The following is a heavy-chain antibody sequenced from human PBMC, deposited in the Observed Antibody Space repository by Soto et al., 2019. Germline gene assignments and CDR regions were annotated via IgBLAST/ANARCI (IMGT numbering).Heavy chain of an antibody. CDR1: GGTFSSYT. D-gene: IGHD3-22*01. J-gene: IGHJ4*02. Sequence: QVQLVQSGAEVKKPGSSVKVSCKASGGTFSSYTISWVRQAPGQGLEWMGRIIPILGIANYAQKFQGRGKITADKSTSTAYMELSSLRSEDTAVYYCARTDKHYYDSSGYNFDYWGQGTLVTVSS. CDR3: ARTDKHYYDSSGYNFDY. V-gene: IGHV1-69*02. CDR2: IIPILGIA.